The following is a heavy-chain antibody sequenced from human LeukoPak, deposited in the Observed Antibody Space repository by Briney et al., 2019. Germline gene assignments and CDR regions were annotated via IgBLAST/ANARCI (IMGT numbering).Heavy chain of an antibody. CDR2: INAGNSNT. CDR1: GYTFTSYA. V-gene: IGHV1-3*01. CDR3: ARGVGTRFDP. D-gene: IGHD5-12*01. J-gene: IGHJ5*02. Sequence: ASVKVSCKASGYTFTSYAMHWVRQAPGQRLEWMGWINAGNSNTKYSQKFQGRVTITRDTSASTAYMELSSLRSEDTAVYYCARGVGTRFDPWGQGTLVTVSS.